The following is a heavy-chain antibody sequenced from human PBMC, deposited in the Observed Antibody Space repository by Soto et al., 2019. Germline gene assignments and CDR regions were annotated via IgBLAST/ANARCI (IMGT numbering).Heavy chain of an antibody. J-gene: IGHJ4*02. D-gene: IGHD3-10*01. CDR3: ASSYGSGYRAFDY. Sequence: QVQLVQSGAEVKKPGSSVRVSCKASGDTFTFYSINWVRQAPGLGLEWMGRINPILSMSNYAQRFQGRVTRTADKSTRPAYMELSSLRSEDTAMYYCASSYGSGYRAFDYWGQGALVTVSS. CDR2: INPILSMS. V-gene: IGHV1-69*02. CDR1: GDTFTFYS.